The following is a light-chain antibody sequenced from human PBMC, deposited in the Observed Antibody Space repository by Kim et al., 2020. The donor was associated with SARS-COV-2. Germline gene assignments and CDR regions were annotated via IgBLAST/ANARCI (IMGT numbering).Light chain of an antibody. V-gene: IGLV1-51*01. J-gene: IGLJ1*01. CDR3: GTWDSSLSVYV. CDR2: DNN. CDR1: SSNIGNNY. Sequence: GQQVTISCSGSSSNIGNNYVSWYQQLPGTAPKLLMYDNNKRPSGIPDRFSGSKSGTSATLGITGLQTGDEADYYCGTWDSSLSVYVFGTGTKVTVL.